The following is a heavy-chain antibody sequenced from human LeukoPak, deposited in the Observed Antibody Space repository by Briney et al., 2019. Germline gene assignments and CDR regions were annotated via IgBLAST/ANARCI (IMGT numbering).Heavy chain of an antibody. V-gene: IGHV1-2*02. CDR3: ARDQSAAVRPFFPDY. CDR2: MDPNSGVT. J-gene: IGHJ4*02. D-gene: IGHD6-13*01. CDR1: GYTFSAYY. Sequence: NSGGSLKLSCAASGYTFSAYYMHWVRQAPGQGLEWMGWMDPNSGVTNSAQKFQGRVTMTRDTSISTAYMELSSLRSDDTAVYYCARDQSAAVRPFFPDYWGQGTLVTVSS.